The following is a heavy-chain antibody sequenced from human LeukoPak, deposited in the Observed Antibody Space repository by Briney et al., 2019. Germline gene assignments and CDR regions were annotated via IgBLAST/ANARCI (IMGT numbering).Heavy chain of an antibody. V-gene: IGHV3-74*01. Sequence: GSLRLSCAASGFTFSSYWMHWVRQAPGKGLVWVSRINTDGSSTSYADSVKGRFTISRDNAKNSLYLQMNSLRVEDTAVYYCAMRAGDYGDYDGQEYFQHWGQGTLVTVSS. CDR3: AMRAGDYGDYDGQEYFQH. CDR2: INTDGSST. CDR1: GFTFSSYW. J-gene: IGHJ1*01. D-gene: IGHD4-17*01.